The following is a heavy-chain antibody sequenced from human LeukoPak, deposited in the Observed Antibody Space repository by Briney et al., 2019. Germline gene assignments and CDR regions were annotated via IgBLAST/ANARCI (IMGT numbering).Heavy chain of an antibody. Sequence: GGSLRLSCAASGFTFSSYSMNWVRQAPGKGLEWVSSISSSSSYIYYADSVKGRFTISRDNAKNSLYLQMNSLRAEDTAVYYCARGRRITMIVVPTIRGYYFDYWGQGTLVTVSS. D-gene: IGHD3-22*01. CDR2: ISSSSSYI. J-gene: IGHJ4*02. CDR1: GFTFSSYS. V-gene: IGHV3-21*01. CDR3: ARGRRITMIVVPTIRGYYFDY.